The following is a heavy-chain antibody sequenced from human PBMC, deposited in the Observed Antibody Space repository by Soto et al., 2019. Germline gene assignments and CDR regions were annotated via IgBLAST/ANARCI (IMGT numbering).Heavy chain of an antibody. CDR1: GFTFSAYT. CDR2: LDPSSTYI. J-gene: IGHJ5*01. V-gene: IGHV3-21*02. Sequence: EVQLVESGGGLVKPGGSLRLSCAASGFTFSAYTMNWVRQAPGKGLEWVSSLDPSSTYIYYADSVKGRFTLSRDNAKNSLFLRRTSLRADDTALYYCVRGSYGDYDSWGQGTLVTVSS. D-gene: IGHD4-17*01. CDR3: VRGSYGDYDS.